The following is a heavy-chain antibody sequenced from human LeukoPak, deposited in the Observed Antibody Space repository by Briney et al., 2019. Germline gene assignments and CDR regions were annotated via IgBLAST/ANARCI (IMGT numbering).Heavy chain of an antibody. J-gene: IGHJ4*02. CDR2: VYTSGST. D-gene: IGHD4-17*01. CDR3: ARGRGVYGDHGTDY. V-gene: IGHV4-4*07. Sequence: PSETLSLTCTVSGGSISGYYWSWIRQPAGKGLEWIGRVYTSGSTNYSPSLKSRVTMSVDTSKNQFSLKLSSVTAADTAVYYCARGRGVYGDHGTDYWGQGTLVTVSS. CDR1: GGSISGYY.